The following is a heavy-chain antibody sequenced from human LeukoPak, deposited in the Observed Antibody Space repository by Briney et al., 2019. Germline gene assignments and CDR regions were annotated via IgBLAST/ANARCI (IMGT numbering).Heavy chain of an antibody. Sequence: SVKVSCKASGGTFSSYAISWVRQAPGQGLEWMGGIIPIFGTANYAQKFQGRVTITADESTSTAYMELSSLRSEDTAVYYCARGMATISYYYYYYMDVWGKGTTVTVSS. V-gene: IGHV1-69*13. J-gene: IGHJ6*03. D-gene: IGHD5-24*01. CDR3: ARGMATISYYYYYYMDV. CDR2: IIPIFGTA. CDR1: GGTFSSYA.